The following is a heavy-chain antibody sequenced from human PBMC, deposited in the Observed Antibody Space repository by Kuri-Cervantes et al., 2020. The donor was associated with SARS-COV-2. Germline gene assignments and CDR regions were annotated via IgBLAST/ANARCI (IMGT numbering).Heavy chain of an antibody. CDR1: GFTFSNYA. Sequence: GGSLRLSCAASGFTFSNYAMSWVRQAPGKGLEWVSVISYHGHDTYYADSVKGRFTISRDSSKDTLYLQMNSLRAEDTAIYYCAKGFMEIPPTRYYDPWGQGTLVTVSS. D-gene: IGHD3-10*01. CDR2: ISYHGHDT. V-gene: IGHV3-23*01. J-gene: IGHJ5*02. CDR3: AKGFMEIPPTRYYDP.